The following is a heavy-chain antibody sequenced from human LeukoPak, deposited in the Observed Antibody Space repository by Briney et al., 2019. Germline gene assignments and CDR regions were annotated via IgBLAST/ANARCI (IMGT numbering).Heavy chain of an antibody. CDR2: IRYDGSNK. CDR3: AKDLSSSFYFDY. V-gene: IGHV3-30*02. D-gene: IGHD6-6*01. J-gene: IGHJ4*02. Sequence: GGSLRLSCAASGFTFSSYSMNWVRQAPGKGLEWVAFIRYDGSNKYYADSVKGQFTISRDNSKNTLYLQMNSLRAEDTAVYYCAKDLSSSFYFDYWGQGTLVTVSS. CDR1: GFTFSSYS.